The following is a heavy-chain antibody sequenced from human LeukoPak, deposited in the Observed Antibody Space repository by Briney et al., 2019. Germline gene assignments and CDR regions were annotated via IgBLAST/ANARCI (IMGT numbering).Heavy chain of an antibody. J-gene: IGHJ4*02. CDR1: GFTVSSNY. V-gene: IGHV3-66*01. D-gene: IGHD6-13*01. CDR2: IYSGGST. CDR3: AKRHSSSWYF. Sequence: GGSLRLSCAASGFTVSSNYMSWVRQAPGKGLEWVSVIYSGGSTYYADSVKGRFTISRDNSKNTLYLQMNSLRAEDTAVYHCAKRHSSSWYFWGQGTLVTVSS.